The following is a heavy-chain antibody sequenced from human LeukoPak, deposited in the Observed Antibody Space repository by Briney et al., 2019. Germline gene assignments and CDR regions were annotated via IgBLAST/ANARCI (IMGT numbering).Heavy chain of an antibody. CDR1: GFTFSDYY. CDR3: AREYTSGSYYIDY. J-gene: IGHJ4*02. Sequence: GGSLRLSCAASGFTFSDYYMSWIRQAPGKGLEWVSYISSSIPTMYYADSVKGRFSISRDNAKNSLYLQMNSLRSEDTAMYYCAREYTSGSYYIDYWGEGTLVTVSS. V-gene: IGHV3-11*01. D-gene: IGHD3-10*01. CDR2: ISSSIPTM.